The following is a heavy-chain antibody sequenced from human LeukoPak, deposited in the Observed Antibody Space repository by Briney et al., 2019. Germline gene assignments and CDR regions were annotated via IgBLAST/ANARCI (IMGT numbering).Heavy chain of an antibody. CDR2: ISGSGGIT. CDR1: GFTFSSYA. V-gene: IGHV3-23*01. CDR3: AKASVVVISYYYYGMDV. D-gene: IGHD3-22*01. Sequence: GGSLRLSCAASGFTFSSYAMSWVRQAPGKGLEWVSAISGSGGITYYADSVKGRFTISRDNSNNTLYLQMNSLRAEDTAVYYCAKASVVVISYYYYGMDVWGQGTTVTVSS. J-gene: IGHJ6*02.